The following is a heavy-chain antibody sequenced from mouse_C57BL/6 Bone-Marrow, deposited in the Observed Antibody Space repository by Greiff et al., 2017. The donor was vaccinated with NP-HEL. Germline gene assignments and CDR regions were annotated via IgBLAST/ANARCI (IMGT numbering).Heavy chain of an antibody. CDR3: ARRGANWDGAWFAY. J-gene: IGHJ3*01. CDR1: GFTFSSYG. V-gene: IGHV5-6*01. Sequence: EVNVVESGGDLVKPGGSLKLSCAASGFTFSSYGMSWVRQTPDKRLEWVATISSGGSYTYYPDSVKGRFTISRDNAKNTLYLQMSSLKSEDTAMYYCARRGANWDGAWFAYWGQGTRVTVSA. CDR2: ISSGGSYT. D-gene: IGHD4-1*01.